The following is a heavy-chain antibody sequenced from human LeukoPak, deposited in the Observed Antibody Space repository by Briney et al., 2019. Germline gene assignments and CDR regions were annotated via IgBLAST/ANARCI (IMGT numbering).Heavy chain of an antibody. CDR1: GFIFNNYE. CDR3: ARAIMKDIVVVVAATPIGY. V-gene: IGHV3-48*03. D-gene: IGHD2-15*01. Sequence: GGSLRLSCAASGFIFNNYEMNWVRQAPGKGLEWVSYISSSDSTVSYADSVKGRFTISRDNAKNSLYLQMNSLRAEDTAVYYCARAIMKDIVVVVAATPIGYWGQGTLVTVSS. CDR2: ISSSDSTV. J-gene: IGHJ4*02.